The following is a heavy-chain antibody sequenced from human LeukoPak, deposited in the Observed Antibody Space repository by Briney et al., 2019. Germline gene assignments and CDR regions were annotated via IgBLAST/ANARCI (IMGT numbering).Heavy chain of an antibody. J-gene: IGHJ4*02. CDR3: ARDRTYYYDSGTSYYFDY. V-gene: IGHV1-2*02. CDR1: GYTFTGHY. D-gene: IGHD3-10*01. CDR2: INPDSGDT. Sequence: ASVKVSCKASGYTFTGHYIHWVRQAPGQGLEWMGWINPDSGDTKYAQKFQGRVTMTRDTSISAAYMDLSSLRSDDTAVYYCARDRTYYYDSGTSYYFDYWGQGTLVTVSS.